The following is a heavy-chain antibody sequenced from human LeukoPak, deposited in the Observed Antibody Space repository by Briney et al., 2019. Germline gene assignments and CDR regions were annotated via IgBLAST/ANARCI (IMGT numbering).Heavy chain of an antibody. CDR3: ARDKQQLPPNWFDP. D-gene: IGHD6-13*01. CDR2: INPNSGGT. J-gene: IGHJ5*02. V-gene: IGHV1-2*06. Sequence: ASVKVSCKASVYSVTDYYMHWVRQAHGQEQGWKGRINPNSGGTNYAQKFQGRVTMTRDTSISTAYMELSRLRADDTAVYYCARDKQQLPPNWFDPWGQGTLVTVSS. CDR1: VYSVTDYY.